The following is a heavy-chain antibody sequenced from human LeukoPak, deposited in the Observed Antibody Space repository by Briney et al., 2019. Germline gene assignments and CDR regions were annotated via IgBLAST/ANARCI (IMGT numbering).Heavy chain of an antibody. CDR3: ARAFGGQYQLLSISSYYFYMDV. CDR1: GSGFTFGNFG. J-gene: IGHJ6*03. Sequence: GGSLRLSCEASGSGFTFGNFGMSWVRPAPGKGLEGVSGISWSGGSTGSADSVKGRFTISRDNAKNSLYLQINSLRAEHTALYYCARAFGGQYQLLSISSYYFYMDVWGKGTTVTVSS. D-gene: IGHD2-2*01. CDR2: ISWSGGST. V-gene: IGHV3-20*04.